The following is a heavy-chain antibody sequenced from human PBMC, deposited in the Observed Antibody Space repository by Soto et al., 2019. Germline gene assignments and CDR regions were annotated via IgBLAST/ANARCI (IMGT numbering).Heavy chain of an antibody. V-gene: IGHV3-30-3*01. CDR2: ISYDGSNK. CDR1: GFTFSSYA. D-gene: IGHD3-3*01. CDR3: AGELLRFLEWLSRSNLYGMDV. J-gene: IGHJ6*02. Sequence: PGGSLRLSCAASGFTFSSYAMHWVRQAPGKGLEWVAVISYDGSNKYYADSVKGRFTISRDNSKNTLYLQMNSLRAEDTAVYYCAGELLRFLEWLSRSNLYGMDVWGQGTTVTVSS.